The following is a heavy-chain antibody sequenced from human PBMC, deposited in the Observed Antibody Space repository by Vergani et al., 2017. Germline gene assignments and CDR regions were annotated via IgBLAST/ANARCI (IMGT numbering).Heavy chain of an antibody. J-gene: IGHJ4*02. V-gene: IGHV3-21*04. D-gene: IGHD1-26*01. CDR3: AKGRGNYATLVDY. Sequence: EVQLVESGGGLVKPGGSLRLSCAASGFTFSSYSMNWVRQAPGKGLEWVSSISSSSSYIYYADSVKGRFTISRDNSKNTLFLQMNSLRAEDTAIYYCAKGRGNYATLVDYWGQGTLVTVSS. CDR2: ISSSSSYI. CDR1: GFTFSSYS.